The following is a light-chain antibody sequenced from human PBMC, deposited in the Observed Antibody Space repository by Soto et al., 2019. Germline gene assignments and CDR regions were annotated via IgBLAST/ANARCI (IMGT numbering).Light chain of an antibody. J-gene: IGLJ1*01. V-gene: IGLV2-14*01. Sequence: QSALTEPASVSGSTGQSITISCTGTSSDYVSWYQQHPGKAPKLMIYEVANRPSGVSNRFSGYKSGNTASLTISGLQAEDEADYYCSSYTSSSAPYVFGSGTKLTVL. CDR2: EVA. CDR3: SSYTSSSAPYV. CDR1: SSDY.